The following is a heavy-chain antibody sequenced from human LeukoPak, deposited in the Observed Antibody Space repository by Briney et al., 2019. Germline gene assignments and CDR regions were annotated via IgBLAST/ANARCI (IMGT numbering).Heavy chain of an antibody. CDR3: AGRVHLYYYYMDV. CDR1: GGSISSSSYY. V-gene: IGHV4-39*01. J-gene: IGHJ6*03. CDR2: IYYSGST. Sequence: NPSETLSLTCTVSGGSISSSSYYWGWIRQPPGKGLEWIGSIYYSGSTYYNPSLKSRVTISVDTSKNQFSLKLSSVTAADTAVYYCAGRVHLYYYYMDVWGKGTTVTVSS.